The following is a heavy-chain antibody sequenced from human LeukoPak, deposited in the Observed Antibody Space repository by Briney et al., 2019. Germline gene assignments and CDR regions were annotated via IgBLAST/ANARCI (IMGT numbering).Heavy chain of an antibody. CDR1: GGSISSGDYY. D-gene: IGHD3-10*01. J-gene: IGHJ5*02. CDR3: ARVPVAMVRGVIHRRFDP. Sequence: SQTLSLTCTVSGGSISSGDYYWSWIRQPPGKGLEWIGYIYYSGSTYYNPSLKSRVTISVDTSKNQFSLKLSSVTAADTAVYYCARVPVAMVRGVIHRRFDPWGQGTLVTVSS. CDR2: IYYSGST. V-gene: IGHV4-30-4*01.